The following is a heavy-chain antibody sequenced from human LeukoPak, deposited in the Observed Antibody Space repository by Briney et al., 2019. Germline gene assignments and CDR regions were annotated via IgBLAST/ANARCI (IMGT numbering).Heavy chain of an antibody. Sequence: PSETLSLTCTVSGGSISSSSYYWGWMRQPPGKGPEWIGSIYYSGSTYYNPSLKSRVTISVDTSKNQFSLKLSSVTAADTAVYYCARHLYSSSMYGWFDPWGQGTLVTVSS. D-gene: IGHD6-13*01. CDR1: GGSISSSSYY. CDR3: ARHLYSSSMYGWFDP. CDR2: IYYSGST. V-gene: IGHV4-39*01. J-gene: IGHJ5*02.